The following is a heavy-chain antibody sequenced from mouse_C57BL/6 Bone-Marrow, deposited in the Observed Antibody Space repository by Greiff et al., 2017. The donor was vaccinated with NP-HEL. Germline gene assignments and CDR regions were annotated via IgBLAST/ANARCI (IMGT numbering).Heavy chain of an antibody. CDR2: ISGGGGNT. Sequence: EVQVVESGGGLVKPGGSLKLSCAASGFTFSSYTMSWVRQTPEKRLEWVATISGGGGNTYYPDSVKGRFTISRDNAKNTLYLQMSSLRSEDTALYYCARLGDLPRYFDVWGTGTTGTVSS. J-gene: IGHJ1*03. D-gene: IGHD2-13*01. CDR1: GFTFSSYT. V-gene: IGHV5-9*01. CDR3: ARLGDLPRYFDV.